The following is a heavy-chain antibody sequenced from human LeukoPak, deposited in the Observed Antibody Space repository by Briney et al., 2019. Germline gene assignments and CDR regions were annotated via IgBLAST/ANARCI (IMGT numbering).Heavy chain of an antibody. CDR2: IHRDGRA. CDR3: GKTDIYFNPIDY. V-gene: IGHV4-4*02. Sequence: SETLSLTCAVSGVSISSSEWWIWVRQPPGQGLEWIGEIHRDGRARYNPSLKSRVTMSMDYSKNQFSLSVTSVTAADTAIYYCGKTDIYFNPIDYWGPGSLVTVSS. D-gene: IGHD3-9*01. CDR1: GVSISSSEW. J-gene: IGHJ4*02.